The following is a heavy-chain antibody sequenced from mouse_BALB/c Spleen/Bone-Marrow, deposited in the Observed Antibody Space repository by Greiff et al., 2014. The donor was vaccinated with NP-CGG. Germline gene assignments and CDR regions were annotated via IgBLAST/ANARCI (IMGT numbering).Heavy chain of an antibody. CDR2: INPSTGYT. V-gene: IGHV1-7*01. J-gene: IGHJ3*01. Sequence: QVQLQQSRAELAKPGASVKMSCKASGYTFTSYWMHWVKQRPGQGLEWIGYINPSTGYTEYNQKFKDKATLTADKSSSTAYMQLSSLTSEDSAVYFCARGRFAYWDQGTLVTVSA. CDR3: ARGRFAY. CDR1: GYTFTSYW.